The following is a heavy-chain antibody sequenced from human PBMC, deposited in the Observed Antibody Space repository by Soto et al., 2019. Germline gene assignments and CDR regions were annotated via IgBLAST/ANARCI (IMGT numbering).Heavy chain of an antibody. CDR2: ISSRSDI. V-gene: IGHV3-21*01. CDR1: GFTFSTYS. Sequence: GGSLRLSCVGSGFTFSTYSINWVRQAPGKGLEWVSSISSRSDIYYADSVEGRFTISRDSAKNSVSLQMNSLRAEDTAVYYCAREYTAWPLAYGLDVWGQGTTVTVSS. J-gene: IGHJ6*02. CDR3: AREYTAWPLAYGLDV. D-gene: IGHD2-2*02.